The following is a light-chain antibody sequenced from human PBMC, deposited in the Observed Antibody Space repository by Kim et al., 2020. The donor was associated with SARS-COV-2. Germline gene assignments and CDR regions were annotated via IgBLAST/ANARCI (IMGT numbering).Light chain of an antibody. J-gene: IGKJ2*01. V-gene: IGKV3-15*01. CDR2: DAS. Sequence: EVVMTQSPATLSLSPGERATLSCRASQSISNNLAWYQQRPGQAPRLLIFDASSRATGIPARFSGRGSGKEFTLTIYSLQSDDFAVYYWQTVNNLPLYTLCQGTKLEI. CDR1: QSISNN. CDR3: QTVNNLPLYT.